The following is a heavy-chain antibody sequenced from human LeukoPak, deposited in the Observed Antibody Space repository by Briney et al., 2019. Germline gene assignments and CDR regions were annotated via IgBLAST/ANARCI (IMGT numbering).Heavy chain of an antibody. D-gene: IGHD2-21*02. V-gene: IGHV1-69*06. J-gene: IGHJ5*02. CDR3: ASTQPRDAYCGGDCWFDP. CDR2: IIPIFGTA. Sequence: GASVKVSCKASGGTFSSYAISWVRQAPGQGLEWMGGIIPIFGTANYAQKFQGRVTITADKSTSTAYMELSSLRSDDTAVYYCASTQPRDAYCGGDCWFDPWGQGTLVTVSS. CDR1: GGTFSSYA.